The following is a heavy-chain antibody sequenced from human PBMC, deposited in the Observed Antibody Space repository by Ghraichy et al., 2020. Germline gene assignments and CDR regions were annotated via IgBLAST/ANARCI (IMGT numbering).Heavy chain of an antibody. D-gene: IGHD3-9*01. V-gene: IGHV3-23*01. CDR2: ISGSGGST. CDR3: AKGSGGYFDWQYYFDY. CDR1: GFTFSSYA. J-gene: IGHJ4*02. Sequence: GGSLRLSCAASGFTFSSYAMSWVRQAPGKGLEWVSAISGSGGSTYYADSVKGRFTISRDNSKNTLYLQMNSLRAEDTAVYYCAKGSGGYFDWQYYFDYWGQGTLVTVSS.